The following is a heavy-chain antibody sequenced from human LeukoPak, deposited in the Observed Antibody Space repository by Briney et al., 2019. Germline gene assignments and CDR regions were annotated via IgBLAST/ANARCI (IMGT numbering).Heavy chain of an antibody. CDR2: IYTGGST. CDR1: GFTVDSNY. CDR3: ARGFGKAAANVFGGHTMDV. V-gene: IGHV3-66*02. J-gene: IGHJ6*02. D-gene: IGHD6-13*01. Sequence: QAGGSLGLSCAASGFTVDSNYMSWVRQAPGKGLEWVSLIYTGGSTYYADSVRGRFTISRDNSKNTLYLQMNSLRPEDTAVYYCARGFGKAAANVFGGHTMDVWGQGTTVTVSS.